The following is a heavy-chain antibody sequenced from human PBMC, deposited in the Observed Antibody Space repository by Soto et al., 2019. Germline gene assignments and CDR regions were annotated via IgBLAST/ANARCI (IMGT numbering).Heavy chain of an antibody. V-gene: IGHV5-51*01. D-gene: IGHD3-3*01. Sequence: PGESLKISCKGSGYSFTSYWIGWVRQMPGKGLEWMGIIYPGDSDTRYSPSFQGQVTISADKSISTAYLQWSSLKVSDTAMYYCARHSLGDFWSGYTTPFDSWGQGALVTVSS. CDR2: IYPGDSDT. CDR3: ARHSLGDFWSGYTTPFDS. CDR1: GYSFTSYW. J-gene: IGHJ4*02.